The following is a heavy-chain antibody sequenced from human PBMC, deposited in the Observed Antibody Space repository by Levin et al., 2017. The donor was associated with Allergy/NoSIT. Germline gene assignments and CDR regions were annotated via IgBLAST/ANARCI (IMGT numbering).Heavy chain of an antibody. J-gene: IGHJ4*02. CDR3: AIHSGSSVGGF. Sequence: GSLRLSCDVSGGSLSTYYCSWIRQAPGKGLEWIGEINHSGSTYYNPSLKSRVTISVDTSKNQFTLKLNSVTAADTAVYYCAIHSGSSVGGFWGQGTLVTVSS. CDR2: INHSGST. D-gene: IGHD6-6*01. CDR1: GGSLSTYY. V-gene: IGHV4-34*01.